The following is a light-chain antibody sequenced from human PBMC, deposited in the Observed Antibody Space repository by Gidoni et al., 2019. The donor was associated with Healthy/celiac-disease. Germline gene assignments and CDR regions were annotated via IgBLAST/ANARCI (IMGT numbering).Light chain of an antibody. CDR2: AAS. J-gene: IGKJ2*01. CDR1: QSISSY. V-gene: IGKV1-39*01. Sequence: DIQMTQSPSSLSESVGDRVTITCRASQSISSYLNWYQQKPGKAPKLLIYAASSLQSGVPSRFRGSGSGTDCTLTISSLPPEDFATYYCHQSYSTPLFGQVTKLEIK. CDR3: HQSYSTPL.